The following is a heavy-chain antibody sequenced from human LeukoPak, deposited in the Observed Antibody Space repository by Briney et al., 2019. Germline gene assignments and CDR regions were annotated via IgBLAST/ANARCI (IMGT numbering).Heavy chain of an antibody. D-gene: IGHD2-15*01. CDR2: INHSGST. CDR1: GGSFSGYY. V-gene: IGHV4-34*01. CDR3: ASGPQTGYCSGGSCQRERFFDY. Sequence: SETLSLTCAVYGGSFSGYYWSWIRRPPGKGLEWIGEINHSGSTNYNPSLKSRVTISVDTSKNQFSLKLSSVTAADTAVYYCASGPQTGYCSGGSCQRERFFDYWGQGTLVTVSS. J-gene: IGHJ4*02.